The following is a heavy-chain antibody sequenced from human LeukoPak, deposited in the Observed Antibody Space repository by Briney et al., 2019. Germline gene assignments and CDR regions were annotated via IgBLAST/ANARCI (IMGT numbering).Heavy chain of an antibody. D-gene: IGHD1-26*01. J-gene: IGHJ4*02. Sequence: PGGSPRHSCVAPGFTFRNYPMSGVRPTPGAGREGVSGISGRGYRTYNADSVKGRHTNSRDIFKSPLYLQMNSLRAEDTAVYYCTKVGLAGATPRKTYYFDYWGQGTLVTVSS. V-gene: IGHV3-23*01. CDR2: ISGRGYRT. CDR1: GFTFRNYP. CDR3: TKVGLAGATPRKTYYFDY.